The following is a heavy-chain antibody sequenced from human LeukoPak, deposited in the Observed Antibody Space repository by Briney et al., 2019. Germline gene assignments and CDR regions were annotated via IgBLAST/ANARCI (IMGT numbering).Heavy chain of an antibody. CDR3: AKDAEHSSGWYPGT. V-gene: IGHV3-30*18. J-gene: IGHJ5*02. D-gene: IGHD6-13*01. Sequence: QPGRSLRLSCAASGFTFSTYGMHWVRQAPGKGLEWVAVILFDGNNKYYADSVRGRFTISRDNSKNTLYLQMNSLRDEDTAVYYCAKDAEHSSGWYPGTWGQGTLVIVSS. CDR2: ILFDGNNK. CDR1: GFTFSTYG.